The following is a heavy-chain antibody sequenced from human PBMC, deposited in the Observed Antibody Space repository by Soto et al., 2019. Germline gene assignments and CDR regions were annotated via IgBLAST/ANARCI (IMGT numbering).Heavy chain of an antibody. D-gene: IGHD2-15*01. CDR2: ISYDGINK. J-gene: IGHJ4*02. CDR3: LKQAHGLDGVAFDY. Sequence: GGALRLSCAASGFTFSSYARHWVRQGTGKGLEWVATISYDGINKYYADSVKGRFTISRDNSKNMVYLQMNSLRPEDTALYYCLKQAHGLDGVAFDYWGQGTQVTVSS. CDR1: GFTFSSYA. V-gene: IGHV3-30*04.